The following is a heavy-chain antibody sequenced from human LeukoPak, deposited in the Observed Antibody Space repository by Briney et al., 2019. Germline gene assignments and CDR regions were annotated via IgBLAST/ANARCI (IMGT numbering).Heavy chain of an antibody. D-gene: IGHD6-19*01. CDR3: SRAYSTGWLGINDY. Sequence: SLRLSCTASGFTFSDYAVTWVRQAPGKGLEWVGFIRNKANGGTADYAASVKGRFTISRDDSKTIAYLQMDSLKTEDTAVYYCSRAYSTGWLGINDYWGQGALVTVSS. CDR1: GFTFSDYA. J-gene: IGHJ4*02. CDR2: IRNKANGGTA. V-gene: IGHV3-49*04.